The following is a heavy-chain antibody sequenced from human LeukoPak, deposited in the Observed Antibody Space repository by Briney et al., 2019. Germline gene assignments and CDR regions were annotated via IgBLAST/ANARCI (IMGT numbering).Heavy chain of an antibody. D-gene: IGHD1-26*01. CDR3: ARGTPSGSYSDY. Sequence: GGSLRLSCAASGFTFSSYSMNWVRQAPGKGLEWVSSISSSSSYIYYADSVKGRFTISRDNAKNSLYLQMNSLRAEDTAVYYCARGTPSGSYSDYWGQGTPVTVSS. V-gene: IGHV3-21*01. CDR1: GFTFSSYS. J-gene: IGHJ4*02. CDR2: ISSSSSYI.